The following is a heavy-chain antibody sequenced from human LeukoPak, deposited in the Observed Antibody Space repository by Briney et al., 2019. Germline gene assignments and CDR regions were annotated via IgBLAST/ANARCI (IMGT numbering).Heavy chain of an antibody. D-gene: IGHD2-15*01. V-gene: IGHV1-69*13. Sequence: GASVKVSCKASGGTFSSYAISWVRQAPGQGLEWMGGIIPIFGTANYAQKFQGRVTITADESTSTAYMELSSLRSEDTAVYYCARAFRGGGRDDDAFDIWGQGTVVTVSS. J-gene: IGHJ3*02. CDR1: GGTFSSYA. CDR3: ARAFRGGGRDDDAFDI. CDR2: IIPIFGTA.